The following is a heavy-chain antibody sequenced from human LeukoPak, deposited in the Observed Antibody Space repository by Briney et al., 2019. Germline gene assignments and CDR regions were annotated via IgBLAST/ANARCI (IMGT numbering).Heavy chain of an antibody. Sequence: GTSLRLSCAASGFTFSSYGMHWVRQAPGKGLEWVAVISSDGSHENYADSVKGRFTVSRDNSKNTLYLQMDSLRPEDTAVYYCAEDDYSGYYYTDYWGQGTLVTVSS. CDR3: AEDDYSGYYYTDY. V-gene: IGHV3-30*18. CDR1: GFTFSSYG. D-gene: IGHD3-22*01. J-gene: IGHJ4*02. CDR2: ISSDGSHE.